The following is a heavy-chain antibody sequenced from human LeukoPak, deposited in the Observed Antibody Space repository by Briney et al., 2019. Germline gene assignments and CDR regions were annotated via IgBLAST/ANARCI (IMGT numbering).Heavy chain of an antibody. CDR1: RYTFTSYD. V-gene: IGHV1-8*01. Sequence: ASVKVSCKPSRYTFTSYDINWVRQATGQGLEWMGWMNPNSGNTGYAQKLQGRVTMTRNTSISTAYMELSSLRSEDTAVYYCARGKAGRGSHRHNWWFDPWGQGTLVTVSS. CDR2: MNPNSGNT. CDR3: ARGKAGRGSHRHNWWFDP. D-gene: IGHD1-26*01. J-gene: IGHJ5*02.